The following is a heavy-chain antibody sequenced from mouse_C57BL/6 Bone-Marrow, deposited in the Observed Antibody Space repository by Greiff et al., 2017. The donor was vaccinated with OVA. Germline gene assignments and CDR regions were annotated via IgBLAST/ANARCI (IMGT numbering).Heavy chain of an antibody. D-gene: IGHD3-2*02. CDR2: ISDGGRYT. Sequence: EVKLMESGGGLVKPGGSLKLSCAASGFTFSSYAMSWVRQTPEKRLEWVATISDGGRYTYYPDNVKGRFTISRDNAKNNLYLQMSHLKSEDTAMYYCAREALGWAWFAYWGQWTLVTVSA. CDR3: AREALGWAWFAY. V-gene: IGHV5-4*01. J-gene: IGHJ3*01. CDR1: GFTFSSYA.